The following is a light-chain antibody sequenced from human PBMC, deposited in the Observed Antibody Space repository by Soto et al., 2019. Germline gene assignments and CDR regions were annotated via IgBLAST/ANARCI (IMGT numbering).Light chain of an antibody. CDR3: QQANSLPLT. CDR1: QDISTW. Sequence: DLQMTQSPSSLSASVGDRVTITCRASQDISTWLAWYQQKPGKAPQLLIYAASILQSGVPSRFSGSKSGTDFTLTISSLQPEDFGTYFCQQANSLPLTFGGGTKVEIK. CDR2: AAS. V-gene: IGKV1D-12*01. J-gene: IGKJ4*01.